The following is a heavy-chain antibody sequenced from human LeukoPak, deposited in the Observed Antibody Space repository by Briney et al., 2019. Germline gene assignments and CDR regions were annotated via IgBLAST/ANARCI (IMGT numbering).Heavy chain of an antibody. V-gene: IGHV4-4*07. CDR3: ARDLRCGGDCPYYMDV. CDR2: IYTSGST. D-gene: IGHD2-21*01. CDR1: GGSISSYY. J-gene: IGHJ6*03. Sequence: SETLSLTCTVSGGSISSYYWSWIRQPAGKGLEWIGRIYTSGSTNYNPSLKSRVTMSVDTSKNQFSLKLSSVTAADTAVYYCARDLRCGGDCPYYMDVWGKGTTVTVSS.